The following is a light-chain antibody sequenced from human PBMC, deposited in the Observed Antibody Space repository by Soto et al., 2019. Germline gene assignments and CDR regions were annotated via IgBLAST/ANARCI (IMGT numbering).Light chain of an antibody. CDR1: QSVSRSN. Sequence: EIVLTQSPGTLSLSPGERATLSCRASQSVSRSNFAWYQQKPGQAPRLLIYGASSRATGIPDRFSGAGSGTVFTLSISSLQPDDFATYYCQHYNSYSEAFGQGTKVELK. CDR3: QHYNSYSEA. CDR2: GAS. V-gene: IGKV3-20*01. J-gene: IGKJ1*01.